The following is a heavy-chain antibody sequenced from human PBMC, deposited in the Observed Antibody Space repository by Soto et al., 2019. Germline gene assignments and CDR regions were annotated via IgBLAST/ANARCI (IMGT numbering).Heavy chain of an antibody. CDR1: GGCMSESF. J-gene: IGHJ4*02. CDR2: IYYLGST. CDR3: ASRGLLTGFH. Sequence: KTSETLSLPCSASGGCMSESFWSWIRQSPGKGLEWIGYIYYLGSTDYNPSLKSRVTISVDTSKRQFSLRLTSVTAADTAIYYCASRGLLTGFHWSQGTLVTVSS. D-gene: IGHD3-9*01. V-gene: IGHV4-59*01.